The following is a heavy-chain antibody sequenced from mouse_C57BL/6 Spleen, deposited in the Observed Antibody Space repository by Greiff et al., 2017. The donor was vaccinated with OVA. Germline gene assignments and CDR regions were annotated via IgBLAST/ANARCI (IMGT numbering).Heavy chain of an antibody. Sequence: VQLQQPGAELVRPGTSVKLSCKASGYTFTSYWMPWVKQRPGQGLEWIGVIDPSDSYTNYNQKFKGKATLTVDTSSSTAYMQLSSLTSEDSAVYDCARARGSSNYFDYWGQGTTLTVSS. CDR1: GYTFTSYW. CDR3: ARARGSSNYFDY. D-gene: IGHD1-1*01. CDR2: IDPSDSYT. V-gene: IGHV1-59*01. J-gene: IGHJ2*01.